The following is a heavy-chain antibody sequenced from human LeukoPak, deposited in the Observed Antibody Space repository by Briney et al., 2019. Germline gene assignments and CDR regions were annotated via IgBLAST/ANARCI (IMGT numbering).Heavy chain of an antibody. CDR2: IKPDVTEK. CDR3: ARGGNSSWDY. V-gene: IGHV3-7*01. J-gene: IGHJ4*02. Sequence: PGGSLRLSCAASGFVFSNHWMSWVRQAPGKGLEWVANIKPDVTEKYYVDSLKGRFTISRDNAKNSLYLQMNSLRVEDTAVYYCARGGNSSWDYWGQGALVTVSS. CDR1: GFVFSNHW. D-gene: IGHD6-6*01.